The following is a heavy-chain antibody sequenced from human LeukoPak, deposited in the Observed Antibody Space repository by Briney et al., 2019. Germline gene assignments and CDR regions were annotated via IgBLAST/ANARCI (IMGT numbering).Heavy chain of an antibody. V-gene: IGHV3-30*02. D-gene: IGHD1-26*01. J-gene: IGHJ4*02. CDR1: GFTFSSYG. Sequence: GGSLRLSCAASGFTFSSYGMHWVRQAPGKGLEWVAFIRYDGSNKYYADSVKGRFTISRDNSKNTLYLQMNSLRAEDTAVYYCAEDRAVGATGVFDYWGQGTLVTVSS. CDR2: IRYDGSNK. CDR3: AEDRAVGATGVFDY.